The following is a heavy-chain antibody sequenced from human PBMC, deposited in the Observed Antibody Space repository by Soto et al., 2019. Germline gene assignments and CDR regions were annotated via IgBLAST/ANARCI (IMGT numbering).Heavy chain of an antibody. Sequence: QITLKESGPTLVRPAQTLTLTCDFSGFSLSTYHMGVAWIRQPPGKALEWLALIYWDDDKRYSPSLKDRLAISKGTSSNQVVLTITNVDPGDTATYFRAHAGDYDLLTFDHWGPGTLVTVSS. CDR2: IYWDDDK. J-gene: IGHJ4*02. D-gene: IGHD4-17*01. CDR1: GFSLSTYHMG. V-gene: IGHV2-5*02. CDR3: AHAGDYDLLTFDH.